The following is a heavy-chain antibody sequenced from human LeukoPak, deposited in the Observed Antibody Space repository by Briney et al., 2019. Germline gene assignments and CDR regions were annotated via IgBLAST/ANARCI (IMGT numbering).Heavy chain of an antibody. V-gene: IGHV4-39*07. CDR3: ASWYDFWSGYSNYYYYMDV. J-gene: IGHJ6*03. CDR2: IYYSGST. Sequence: SETLPLTCTVSGGSISSSSYYWGWIRQPPGKGLEWIGSIYYSGSTYYNPSLKSRVTISVDTSKNQFSLKLSSVTAADTAVYYCASWYDFWSGYSNYYYYMDVWGKGTTVTVSS. CDR1: GGSISSSSYY. D-gene: IGHD3-3*01.